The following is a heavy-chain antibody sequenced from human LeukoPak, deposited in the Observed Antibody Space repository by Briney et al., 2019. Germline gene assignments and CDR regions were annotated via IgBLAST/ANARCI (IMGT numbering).Heavy chain of an antibody. CDR2: ISGSGGST. Sequence: PGGSLRLSCAASGFTFSSYAMSWVRQARGKGLVWVSAISGSGGSTYYADSVKGRFTISRDNSKNTLYLQMNSLRAEDTAVYYCAKSVTGGFDYWGQGTLVTVSS. D-gene: IGHD2-21*02. J-gene: IGHJ4*02. CDR3: AKSVTGGFDY. CDR1: GFTFSSYA. V-gene: IGHV3-23*01.